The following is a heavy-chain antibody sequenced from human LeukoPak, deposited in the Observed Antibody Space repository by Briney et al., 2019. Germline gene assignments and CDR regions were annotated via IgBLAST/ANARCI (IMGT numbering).Heavy chain of an antibody. CDR3: AKDEGYCSDTSCYGDAFDI. D-gene: IGHD2-2*01. Sequence: PGGSLRLSCAASGFIIDDYAMHWVRQAPGKGLEWVSGIGWNSDDIGYADSVKGRFTISRDNAKNSLFLQMNSLRAEDMALYFCAKDEGYCSDTSCYGDAFDIWGQGTMVTVSS. CDR1: GFIIDDYA. J-gene: IGHJ3*02. CDR2: IGWNSDDI. V-gene: IGHV3-9*03.